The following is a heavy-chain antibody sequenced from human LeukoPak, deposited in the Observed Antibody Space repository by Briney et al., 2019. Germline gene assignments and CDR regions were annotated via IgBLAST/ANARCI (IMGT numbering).Heavy chain of an antibody. J-gene: IGHJ4*02. CDR3: ARGRFGELEPYFDY. CDR2: IIPIFGTA. Sequence: ASVKVSCKASGYTFTSYGISWVRQAPGQGLEWMGGIIPIFGTANYAQKFQGRVTITADESTSTAYMELSSLRSEDTAVYYCARGRFGELEPYFDYWGQGTLVTVSS. CDR1: GYTFTSYG. D-gene: IGHD3-10*01. V-gene: IGHV1-69*13.